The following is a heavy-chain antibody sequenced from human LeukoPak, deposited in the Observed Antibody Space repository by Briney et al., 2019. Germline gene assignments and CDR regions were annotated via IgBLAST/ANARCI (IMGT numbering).Heavy chain of an antibody. Sequence: QAGGSLRLSCAASGFTFSSYAMSWVRQAPGKGLEWVSAISGSGGSTYYADSVKGRFTISRDNSKTTLYLQMSSLRPEDTAVYYCPKDRDYYDSSVYIDAFDIWGQGTMVTVSS. CDR2: ISGSGGST. V-gene: IGHV3-23*01. CDR3: PKDRDYYDSSVYIDAFDI. D-gene: IGHD3-22*01. J-gene: IGHJ3*02. CDR1: GFTFSSYA.